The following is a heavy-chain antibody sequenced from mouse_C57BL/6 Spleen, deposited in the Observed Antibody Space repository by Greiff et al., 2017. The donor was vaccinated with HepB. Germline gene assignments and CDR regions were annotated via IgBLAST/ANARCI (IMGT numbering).Heavy chain of an antibody. CDR2: ISSGSSTI. Sequence: EVKLEESGGGLVKPGGSLKLSCAASGFTFSDYGMHWVRQAPEKGLEWVAYISSGSSTIYYADTVKGRFTISRDNAKNTLFLQMTSLRSEDTAMYYCARDVNPYYFDYWGQGTTLTVSS. CDR3: ARDVNPYYFDY. CDR1: GFTFSDYG. V-gene: IGHV5-17*01. J-gene: IGHJ2*01.